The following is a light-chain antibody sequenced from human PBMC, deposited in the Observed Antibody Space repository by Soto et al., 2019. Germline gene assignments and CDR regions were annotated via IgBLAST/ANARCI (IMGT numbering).Light chain of an antibody. CDR1: QSVSSSY. CDR2: GAS. CDR3: QQYGSSPGT. J-gene: IGKJ1*01. V-gene: IGKV3-20*01. Sequence: EIVLTQSPGNLSLSPGERATLSCRASQSVSSSYLAWYQQKPGQAPRLLIYGASSMATAIPDRFSGSGSGTDFTLTISRLESEDFAVYYCQQYGSSPGTFGQGTKVEIK.